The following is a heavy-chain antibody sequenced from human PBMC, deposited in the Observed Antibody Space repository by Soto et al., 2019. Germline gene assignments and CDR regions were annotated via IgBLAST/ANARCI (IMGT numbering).Heavy chain of an antibody. V-gene: IGHV4-59*12. Sequence: PSETLSLTCTVSGGSISSYYWSWIRQPPGKGLEWIGYIYYSGSTNYNPSLKSRVTISVDTSKNQFSLKLSSVTAADTAVYYCARGLTRDYYDSSGYWRADDAFDIWGQGTMVTVSS. D-gene: IGHD3-22*01. CDR2: IYYSGST. CDR1: GGSISSYY. CDR3: ARGLTRDYYDSSGYWRADDAFDI. J-gene: IGHJ3*02.